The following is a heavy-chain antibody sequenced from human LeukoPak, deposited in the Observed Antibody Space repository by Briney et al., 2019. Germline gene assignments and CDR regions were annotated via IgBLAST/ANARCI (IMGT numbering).Heavy chain of an antibody. CDR1: GFSFSTYA. CDR2: ISYDGNNK. Sequence: GGSLRLSCAASGFSFSTYAMNWVRQAPGKGLEWVAIISYDGNNKYYADSVKGRFTISRDNSKSTLYLQMDSLRTEDTAVYYCARSTVATCCGGEDYWGQGTLVTVSS. CDR3: ARSTVATCCGGEDY. V-gene: IGHV3-30-3*01. J-gene: IGHJ4*02. D-gene: IGHD2-21*01.